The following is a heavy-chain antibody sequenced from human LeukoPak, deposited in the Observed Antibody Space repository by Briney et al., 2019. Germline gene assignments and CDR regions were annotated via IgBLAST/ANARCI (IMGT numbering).Heavy chain of an antibody. Sequence: NTSETLSLTCTVSGGSISSYYWSWIRQPAGKGLEWIGRIYTSGSTNYNPSLKSRVTMSVDTSKNQFSLKLSSVTAADTAVYYCARGPHYDILTGYLYYFDYWGQGTLVTVSS. CDR2: IYTSGST. J-gene: IGHJ4*02. CDR1: GGSISSYY. CDR3: ARGPHYDILTGYLYYFDY. D-gene: IGHD3-9*01. V-gene: IGHV4-4*07.